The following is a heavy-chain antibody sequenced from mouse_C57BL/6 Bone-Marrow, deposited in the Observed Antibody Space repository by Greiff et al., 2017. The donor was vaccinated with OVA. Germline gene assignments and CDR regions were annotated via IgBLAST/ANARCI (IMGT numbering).Heavy chain of an antibody. J-gene: IGHJ1*03. CDR3: ARGVYYYGSSSWYFDV. V-gene: IGHV1-63*01. CDR2: IYPGGGYT. CDR1: GYTFTNYW. D-gene: IGHD1-1*01. Sequence: VKLQESGAELVRPGTSVKMSCKASGYTFTNYWIGWAKQRPGHGLEWIGDIYPGGGYTNYNEKFKGKATLTADKSSSTAYMQFSSLTSEDSAIYYCARGVYYYGSSSWYFDVWGTGTTVTVSS.